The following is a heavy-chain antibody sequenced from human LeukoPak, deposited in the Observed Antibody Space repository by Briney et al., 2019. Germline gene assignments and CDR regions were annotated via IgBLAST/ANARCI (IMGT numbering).Heavy chain of an antibody. V-gene: IGHV4-34*01. Sequence: SETLSLTCAVYGGSFIGYHWSWIRQPPGKGLEWIGEINHSGSTNYNPSLKSRVTISVDTSKNQFSLKLSSVTAADTAVYYCARRRTYGSGSLDYWGQGTLVTVSS. CDR2: INHSGST. D-gene: IGHD3-10*01. CDR3: ARRRTYGSGSLDY. J-gene: IGHJ4*02. CDR1: GGSFIGYH.